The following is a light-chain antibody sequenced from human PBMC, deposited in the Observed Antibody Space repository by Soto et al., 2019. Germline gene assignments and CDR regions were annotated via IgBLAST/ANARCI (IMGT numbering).Light chain of an antibody. J-gene: IGKJ4*01. CDR3: QKYNSAPLT. V-gene: IGKV1-27*01. CDR2: AAS. CDR1: QGIGGD. Sequence: DIQMTQSPSSLSASLGDRVTITCRASQGIGGDLAWFQQKPGKVPKLLIYAASTLQSGVPSRFSGSGSGTDFTLTISSLQPEDFATYYCQKYNSAPLTFGGGTKVEIK.